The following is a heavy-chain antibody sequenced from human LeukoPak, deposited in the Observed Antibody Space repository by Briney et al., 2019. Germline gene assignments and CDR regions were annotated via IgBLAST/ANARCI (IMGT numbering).Heavy chain of an antibody. D-gene: IGHD1-7*01. CDR1: GYSISSGYY. V-gene: IGHV3-53*01. J-gene: IGHJ6*04. CDR3: ARDSIYCRGTTCLLMDV. Sequence: ETLSLTCAVSGYSISSGYYWGWIRQPPGKGLEWVSMITSGGRSTYYADSVKGRFTISRDNSRNTVYLQMDSLRAEDTAVYYCARDSIYCRGTTCLLMDVWGKGTTVTVSS. CDR2: ITSGGRST.